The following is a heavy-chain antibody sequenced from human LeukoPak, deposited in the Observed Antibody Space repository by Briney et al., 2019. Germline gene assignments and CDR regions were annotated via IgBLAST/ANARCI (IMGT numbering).Heavy chain of an antibody. Sequence: SQTLSLTCAVSGGSISSGGYSWGWIRQPPGKGLEWIGYIYHSGSTYYNPSLKSRVTISVDRSKNQFSLKLSSVTAADTAVYSWARGEIDCGGDCFNYWGQGTLVTVSS. CDR3: ARGEIDCGGDCFNY. CDR2: IYHSGST. D-gene: IGHD2-21*01. V-gene: IGHV4-30-2*01. CDR1: GGSISSGGYS. J-gene: IGHJ4*02.